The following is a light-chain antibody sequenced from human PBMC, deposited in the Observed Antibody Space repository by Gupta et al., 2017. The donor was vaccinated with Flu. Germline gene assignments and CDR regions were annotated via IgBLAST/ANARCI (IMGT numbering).Light chain of an antibody. CDR1: SSDVGGCSY. J-gene: IGLJ1*01. CDR3: SSYAGGDKDV. V-gene: IGLV2-8*01. Sequence: SVTISCTGTSSDVGGCSYVSWYQQHPGKAPKLMIYEVSKRPAGVPDRFSGSKAGNTASLTVSGLQAEDEADYYCSSYAGGDKDVFGTGTKVTVL. CDR2: EVS.